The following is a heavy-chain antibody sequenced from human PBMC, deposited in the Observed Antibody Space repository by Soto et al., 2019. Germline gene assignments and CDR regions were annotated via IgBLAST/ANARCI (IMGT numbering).Heavy chain of an antibody. CDR1: GFTFSSYS. D-gene: IGHD4-17*01. J-gene: IGHJ4*02. Sequence: PGGTLRLSCAASGFTFSSYSMNWVRQAPGKGLEWVSSISSSSSYIYYADSVKGRFTISRDNAKNSLYLQMNSLRAEDTAVYYCARDQVHGAFNWGQGTLVTVSS. V-gene: IGHV3-21*01. CDR2: ISSSSSYI. CDR3: ARDQVHGAFN.